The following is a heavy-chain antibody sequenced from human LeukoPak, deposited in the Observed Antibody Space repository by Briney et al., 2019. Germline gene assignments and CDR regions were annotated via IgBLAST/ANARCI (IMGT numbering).Heavy chain of an antibody. CDR2: IHHSGTS. J-gene: IGHJ4*02. D-gene: IGHD6-13*01. CDR3: AGSGTYQHSSSYDY. CDR1: GESFSAYY. Sequence: SETLSLTCAVYGESFSAYYWNWIRQAPGKRLEWIGEIHHSGTSNYNPALKSRVHISVDPSKKQFSLKLSSVTAADTAVYYCAGSGTYQHSSSYDYWGQGTLVTVSS. V-gene: IGHV4-34*01.